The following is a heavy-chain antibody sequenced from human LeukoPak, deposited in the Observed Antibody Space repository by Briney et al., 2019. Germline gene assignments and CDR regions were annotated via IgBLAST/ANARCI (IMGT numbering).Heavy chain of an antibody. J-gene: IGHJ5*02. CDR2: IYCSGST. CDR3: ARQWYTAAGTDWFDP. CDR1: GGSISSYY. D-gene: IGHD6-13*01. Sequence: PSETLSLTCTVSGGSISSYYWSWIRQPPGKGLEWIGYIYCSGSTNYNPSLKSRITISVDTSKNQFSLKLSSVTAADTAVYYCARQWYTAAGTDWFDPWGQGTLVTVSS. V-gene: IGHV4-59*08.